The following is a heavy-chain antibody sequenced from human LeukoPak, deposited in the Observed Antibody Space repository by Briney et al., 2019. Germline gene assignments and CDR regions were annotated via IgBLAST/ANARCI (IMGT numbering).Heavy chain of an antibody. Sequence: GGSLRLSCAASGFTFSSYAMHWVRQAPGKGLEWVAVISYDGSNKYYADSVKGRFTISRDNSKNTLYLQMNSLRAEDTAVYYCARAGYYDSSGSTPFDYWGQGTLVTVSS. J-gene: IGHJ4*02. CDR3: ARAGYYDSSGSTPFDY. CDR1: GFTFSSYA. CDR2: ISYDGSNK. V-gene: IGHV3-30-3*01. D-gene: IGHD3-22*01.